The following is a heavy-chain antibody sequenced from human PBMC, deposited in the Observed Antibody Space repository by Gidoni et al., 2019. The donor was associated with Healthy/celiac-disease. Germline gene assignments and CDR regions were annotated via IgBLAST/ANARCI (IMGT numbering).Heavy chain of an antibody. Sequence: VQLLESGGGLVQPGGSLRLSCAASGFTFSSYAMSWVRQAPGKGLEWVSAISGSGGSTYYADSVKGRFTISRDNSKNTLYLQMNSLRAEDTAVYYCAKGVDILTGYYGAFDIWGQGTMVTVSS. CDR3: AKGVDILTGYYGAFDI. CDR2: ISGSGGST. CDR1: GFTFSSYA. J-gene: IGHJ3*02. V-gene: IGHV3-23*01. D-gene: IGHD3-9*01.